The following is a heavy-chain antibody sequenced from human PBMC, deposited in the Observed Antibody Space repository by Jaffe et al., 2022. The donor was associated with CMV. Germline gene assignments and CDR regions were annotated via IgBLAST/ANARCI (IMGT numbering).Heavy chain of an antibody. J-gene: IGHJ6*02. CDR2: ISGSGGST. V-gene: IGHV3-23*04. D-gene: IGHD4-17*01. CDR3: AKEADYGGNSNYYYYGMDV. Sequence: EVQLVESGGGLVQPGGSLRLSCAASGFTFSSYAMSWVRQAPGKGLEWVSAISGSGGSTYYADSVKGRFTISRDNSKNTLYLQMNSLRAEDTAVYYCAKEADYGGNSNYYYYGMDVWGQGTTVTVSS. CDR1: GFTFSSYA.